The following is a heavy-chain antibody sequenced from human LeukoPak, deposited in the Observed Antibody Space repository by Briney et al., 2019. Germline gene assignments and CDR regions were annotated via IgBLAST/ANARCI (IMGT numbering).Heavy chain of an antibody. CDR1: GFTFDDYA. J-gene: IGHJ6*03. V-gene: IGHV3-43*02. CDR3: AKVGGSYFYYYYMDV. CDR2: VSGDGGTT. Sequence: GGSLRLSCAASGFTFDDYAMHWVRQAPGKGLEWFSLVSGDGGTTYYADSVKGRFTISRDNSKNSLCLQMNSLRTEDTALYYCAKVGGSYFYYYYMDVWAKGTTVTVSS. D-gene: IGHD1-26*01.